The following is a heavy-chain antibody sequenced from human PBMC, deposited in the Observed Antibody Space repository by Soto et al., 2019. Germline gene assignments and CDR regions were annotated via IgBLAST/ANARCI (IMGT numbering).Heavy chain of an antibody. CDR1: GGTFSSYA. D-gene: IGHD3-22*01. V-gene: IGHV1-69*13. CDR2: IIPIFGTA. CDR3: ARHLSYYYDSSGYYPRGAFDI. J-gene: IGHJ3*02. Sequence: GASVKVSCKASGGTFSSYAISWVRQAPGQGLEWMGGIIPIFGTANYAQKFQGRVTITADESTSTAYMELSSLRSEDTAVYYCARHLSYYYDSSGYYPRGAFDIWGQGTMVTVS.